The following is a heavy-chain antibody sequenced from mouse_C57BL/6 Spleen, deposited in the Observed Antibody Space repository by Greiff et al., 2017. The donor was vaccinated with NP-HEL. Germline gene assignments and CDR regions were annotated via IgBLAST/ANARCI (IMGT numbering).Heavy chain of an antibody. D-gene: IGHD2-4*01. V-gene: IGHV5-17*01. CDR1: GFTFSDYG. CDR3: ARDDYDRSFDY. J-gene: IGHJ2*01. CDR2: ISSGSSTT. Sequence: EVKLMESGGGLVKPGGSLKLSCAASGFTFSDYGMHWVRQAPEKGLEWVAYISSGSSTTYYADTVKGRVTISRDNAKITLFRQMTSLRSEDTAMYYCARDDYDRSFDYWGQGTTLTVSS.